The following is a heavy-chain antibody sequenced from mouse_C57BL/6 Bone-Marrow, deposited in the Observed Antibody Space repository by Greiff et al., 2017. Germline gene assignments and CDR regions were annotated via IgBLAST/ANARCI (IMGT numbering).Heavy chain of an antibody. Sequence: DVQLQESGGDLVKPGGSLKLSCAASGFTFSSYGMSWVRQTPDKRLEWVATISSGGSYTYYPDSVKGRFTISRDNAKNTLFLQMSSRKSEDTAMYYCARPFIATAECDFDFWGTGTTVTVSS. V-gene: IGHV5-6*01. CDR1: GFTFSSYG. D-gene: IGHD1-1*01. J-gene: IGHJ1*03. CDR3: ARPFIATAECDFDF. CDR2: ISSGGSYT.